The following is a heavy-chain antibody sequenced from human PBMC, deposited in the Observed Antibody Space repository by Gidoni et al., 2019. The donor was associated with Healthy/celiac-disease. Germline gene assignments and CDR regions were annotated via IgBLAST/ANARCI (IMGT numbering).Heavy chain of an antibody. CDR1: GFTVRSNY. V-gene: IGHV3-53*04. Sequence: EVQLVESGGGLVQPGGSLRLPCSASGFTVRSNYMSWVSQAPGKGLEWVSVIYSDGSTYYADAVKGRFTISRHNSKNTLYLQMNSLRAEDTAVYYCARYSGGYLYWGQGTLVTVSS. CDR3: ARYSGGYLY. D-gene: IGHD1-26*01. J-gene: IGHJ4*02. CDR2: IYSDGST.